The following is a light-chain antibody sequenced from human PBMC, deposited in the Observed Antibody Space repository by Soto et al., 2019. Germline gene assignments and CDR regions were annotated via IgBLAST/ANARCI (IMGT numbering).Light chain of an antibody. V-gene: IGLV2-8*01. CDR1: SSDVGGYNY. CDR3: SSYAGSNLV. J-gene: IGLJ2*01. Sequence: QSALTQPRSVSGSLGHSVTISCTGTSSDVGGYNYVSWYQQHPGKAPKVMIYEVSKRPSGVPDRFSGSKSGNTASLTVSGLQAEDEADYYCSSYAGSNLVFGGGTQLTVL. CDR2: EVS.